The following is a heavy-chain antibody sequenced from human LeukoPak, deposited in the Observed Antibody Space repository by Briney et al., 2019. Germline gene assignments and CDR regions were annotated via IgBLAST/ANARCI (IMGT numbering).Heavy chain of an antibody. CDR3: GKGSGGSPYSSLDY. Sequence: GGSLRLSCAASGFTFSTYAMSWVRQAPGKGLDWVSVVSGSDDRTYYADPVKGRFTVSRDNSEKTVYLQMNSLRAEDTAVYYCGKGSGGSPYSSLDYWGQGTLVTVSS. J-gene: IGHJ4*02. V-gene: IGHV3-23*01. CDR1: GFTFSTYA. CDR2: VSGSDDRT. D-gene: IGHD2-15*01.